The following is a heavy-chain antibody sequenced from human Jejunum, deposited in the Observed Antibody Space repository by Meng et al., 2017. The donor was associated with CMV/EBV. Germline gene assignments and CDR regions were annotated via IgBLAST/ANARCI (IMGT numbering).Heavy chain of an antibody. J-gene: IGHJ4*02. CDR2: IYWDDDK. D-gene: IGHD6-19*01. CDR1: TSGLG. CDR3: AHRAPGYISGWDQGLFDN. Sequence: TSGLGVASIRQSPGKALEWLAVIYWDDDKRYSPSLKSRLTITKDTYRNQVVLTMTNMDPVDTATYYCAHRAPGYISGWDQGLFDNWGQGTLVTVSS. V-gene: IGHV2-5*02.